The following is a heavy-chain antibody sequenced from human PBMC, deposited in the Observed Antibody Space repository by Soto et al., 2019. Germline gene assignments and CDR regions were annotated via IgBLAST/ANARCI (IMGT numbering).Heavy chain of an antibody. Sequence: KTSETLSLTCTVSGGSISSYYWSWIRQPPGKGLEWIGYIYYSGSTNYNPSLKSRVTISVDTSKNQFSLKLSSVTAADTAVYYCARAPWSGYYIAPDYWGQGTLVTVSS. CDR2: IYYSGST. D-gene: IGHD3-3*01. V-gene: IGHV4-59*01. CDR1: GGSISSYY. CDR3: ARAPWSGYYIAPDY. J-gene: IGHJ4*02.